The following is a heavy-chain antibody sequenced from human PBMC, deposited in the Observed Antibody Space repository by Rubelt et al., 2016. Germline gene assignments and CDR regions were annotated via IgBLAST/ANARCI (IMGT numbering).Heavy chain of an antibody. D-gene: IGHD3-3*01. J-gene: IGHJ4*02. CDR3: ARLDFAARRVADY. CDR2: VYWDGDK. Sequence: QITLKESGPTLVKPTQTLTLTCTFSGFSLTTRGLGVGWIRQPPGKALEWIALVYWDGDKRYSPFLKSRITITKDTSRHQVVLTMANMDPVDTATYYCARLDFAARRVADYWGQGTLVTVSS. V-gene: IGHV2-5*02. CDR1: GFSLTTRGLG.